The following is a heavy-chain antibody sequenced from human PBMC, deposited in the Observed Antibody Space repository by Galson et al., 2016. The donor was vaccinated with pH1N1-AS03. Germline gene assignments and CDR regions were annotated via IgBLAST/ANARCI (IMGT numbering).Heavy chain of an antibody. CDR1: GFAFHTYF. CDR3: TTDGPGGYIT. V-gene: IGHV3-30*04. D-gene: IGHD5-12*01. CDR2: ISHDGSKQ. J-gene: IGHJ3*01. Sequence: SLRLSCAASGFAFHTYFMHWVRQAPGKGLDWVALISHDGSKQIYADSVKGRFTISRDNSRSTVYLQMNSLQTDDTGAYFCTTDGPGGYITWGQGTLVTVSS.